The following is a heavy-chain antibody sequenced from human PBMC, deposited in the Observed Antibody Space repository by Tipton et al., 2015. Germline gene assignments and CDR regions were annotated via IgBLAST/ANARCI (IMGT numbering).Heavy chain of an antibody. CDR1: GFTFSNYA. J-gene: IGHJ4*02. D-gene: IGHD1-26*01. V-gene: IGHV3-9*01. Sequence: SLRLSCVASGFTFSNYAMHWVRQVPGRGLEWVSGISWNSDNIGYADSVRGRFTISRDTANKSLHLQMNSLRPDDSAVYYCAKEAPGDLSGTFDSWGQGIPVSVSS. CDR3: AKEAPGDLSGTFDS. CDR2: ISWNSDNI.